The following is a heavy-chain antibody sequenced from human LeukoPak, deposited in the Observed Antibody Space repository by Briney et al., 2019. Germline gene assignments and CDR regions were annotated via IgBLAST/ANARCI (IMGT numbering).Heavy chain of an antibody. CDR1: GFNFSKIW. CDR3: TSLVF. D-gene: IGHD6-6*01. V-gene: IGHV3-15*01. CDR2: IKSKTDGETT. J-gene: IGHJ6*02. Sequence: GGSLRLSCAASGFNFSKIWMSWVRQAPGKGLEWVGRIKSKTDGETTGYAAFVQGRFTISRDDSKNTLYLDMNSLETEDAAVYYCTSLVFWGQGPPVIVSS.